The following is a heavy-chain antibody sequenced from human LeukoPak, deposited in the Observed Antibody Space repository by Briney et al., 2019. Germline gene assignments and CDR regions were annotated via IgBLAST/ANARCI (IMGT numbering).Heavy chain of an antibody. V-gene: IGHV1-2*02. D-gene: IGHD6-6*01. CDR2: INPNSGGT. CDR3: ARHSSSGPVYFDY. CDR1: GYTFTGYY. Sequence: ASVKVSCKASGYTFTGYYMHWVRQAPGQGLEWMGWINPNSGGTNYAQKFQGRVTMTRDTSISTAYMELSRLRSDDTAVYYCARHSSSGPVYFDYWGQGTLVTVSS. J-gene: IGHJ4*02.